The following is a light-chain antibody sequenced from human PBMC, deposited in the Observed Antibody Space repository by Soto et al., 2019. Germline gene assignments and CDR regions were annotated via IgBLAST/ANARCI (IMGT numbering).Light chain of an antibody. CDR1: SGHSNYA. CDR3: QTWGSGIVV. V-gene: IGLV4-69*01. CDR2: LNSDGSH. Sequence: QLVLTQSPSSSASLGASVKLTCTLSSGHSNYAIAWHQQQSEKGPRYLMKLNSDGSHSKGDGIPDRFSGSSSGAERYLTISSLQSEDEADYYCQTWGSGIVVFGGGTNHTVL. J-gene: IGLJ2*01.